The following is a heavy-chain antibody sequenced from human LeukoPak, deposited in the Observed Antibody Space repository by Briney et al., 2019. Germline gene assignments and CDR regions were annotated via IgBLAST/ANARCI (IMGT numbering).Heavy chain of an antibody. CDR2: INPKTGGT. D-gene: IGHD3-10*01. Sequence: ASVKVSCKASGYTFTGYFMHWVRQAPGQGLEWMGWINPKTGGTNYAQKLQGRVTMTRDTSISTAYMEVRRLRSDDTAVYYCARTSTSGFGELFDGMDVWGQGTTVTVSS. CDR3: ARTSTSGFGELFDGMDV. J-gene: IGHJ6*02. CDR1: GYTFTGYF. V-gene: IGHV1-2*02.